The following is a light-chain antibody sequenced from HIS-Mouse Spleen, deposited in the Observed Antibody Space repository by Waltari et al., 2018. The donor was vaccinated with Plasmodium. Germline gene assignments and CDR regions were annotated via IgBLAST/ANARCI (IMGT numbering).Light chain of an antibody. Sequence: SYELTQPPSVSVSPGQTARITCSGDALPQKYAYWYQEKSGQAPVLVIYEDSKRPSGSPERFSGSSSGTMATLTISGAQVEDESDYYCYSTDSSGNHRVFGGGTKPTVL. CDR2: EDS. J-gene: IGLJ3*02. CDR1: ALPQKY. V-gene: IGLV3-10*01. CDR3: YSTDSSGNHRV.